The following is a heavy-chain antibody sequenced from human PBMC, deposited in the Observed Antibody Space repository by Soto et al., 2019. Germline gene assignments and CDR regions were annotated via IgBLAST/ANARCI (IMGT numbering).Heavy chain of an antibody. Sequence: EVQLVESGGGLVKPGGSLRLSCAASGFTFSNAWMNWVRQAPGKGLEWVGRIKSKTDGGTTDYAAPVKDRFTISRDDSKTTLYLQMNSLKTEDTAVYYCTTGPNYDFWSGRDYYYGMDVWGQGTTVTVSS. CDR2: IKSKTDGGTT. J-gene: IGHJ6*02. D-gene: IGHD3-3*01. V-gene: IGHV3-15*07. CDR1: GFTFSNAW. CDR3: TTGPNYDFWSGRDYYYGMDV.